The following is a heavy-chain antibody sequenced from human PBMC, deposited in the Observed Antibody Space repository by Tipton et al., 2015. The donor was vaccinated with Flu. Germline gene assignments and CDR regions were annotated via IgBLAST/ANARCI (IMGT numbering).Heavy chain of an antibody. D-gene: IGHD3-3*02. CDR2: ISGSGGST. Sequence: SLRLSCAASGFTFSSYAMSWVRQAPGKGLEWVSAISGSGGSTYYADSVKGRFTISRDNSKNTLYLQMNSLRAEDTAVYYCVRRITGGTWHFWSGLNDAFDIWGQGTMVTVSS. CDR1: GFTFSSYA. J-gene: IGHJ3*02. V-gene: IGHV3-23*01. CDR3: VRRITGGTWHFWSGLNDAFDI.